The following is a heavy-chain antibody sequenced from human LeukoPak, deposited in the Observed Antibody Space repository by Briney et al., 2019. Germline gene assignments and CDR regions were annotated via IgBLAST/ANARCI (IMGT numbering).Heavy chain of an antibody. CDR2: ISSSSSTI. Sequence: PGGSLRLSCAASGFTVSSYSMSWVRQAPGKGLEWVSYISSSSSTIYYADSVKGRFTISRDNAKNSLYLQMNSLRDEDTAVYYCARSTMVQGVHWGQGTLVTVSS. J-gene: IGHJ4*02. V-gene: IGHV3-48*02. D-gene: IGHD3-10*01. CDR3: ARSTMVQGVH. CDR1: GFTVSSYS.